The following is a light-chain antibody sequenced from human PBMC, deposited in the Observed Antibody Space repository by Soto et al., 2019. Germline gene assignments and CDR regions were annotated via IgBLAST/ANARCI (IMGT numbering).Light chain of an antibody. CDR1: SSDVGSY. J-gene: IGLJ3*02. CDR2: EGN. Sequence: QSALTQPASVSGSPGQSITISCTGTSSDVGSYVPWYQQHPGKAPKLIIYEGNERPSGVSNRFSGSKSANTASLTISGLQAEDEGDYYCCSFAGSSTYTWVFGGGTKVTV. CDR3: CSFAGSSTYTWV. V-gene: IGLV2-23*01.